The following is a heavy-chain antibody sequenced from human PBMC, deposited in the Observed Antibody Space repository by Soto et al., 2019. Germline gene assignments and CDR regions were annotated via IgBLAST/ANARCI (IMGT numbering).Heavy chain of an antibody. CDR3: ARAGQYYDASGYAD. CDR2: ISVYNGNT. J-gene: IGHJ4*02. V-gene: IGHV1-18*01. Sequence: QVKLVQSGTEVKKPGASIKVSCKASGYSFATSGMTWVRQAPGQGLEWMGWISVYNGNTNYDQKLQDRVTMTTDTSTNTAYLEVRNLRSDDTAVYYCARAGQYYDASGYADWGQGTLVTFS. D-gene: IGHD3-22*01. CDR1: GYSFATSG.